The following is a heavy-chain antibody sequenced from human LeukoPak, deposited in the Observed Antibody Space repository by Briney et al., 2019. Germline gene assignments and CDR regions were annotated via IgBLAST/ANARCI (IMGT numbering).Heavy chain of an antibody. V-gene: IGHV3-30*18. J-gene: IGHJ4*02. CDR1: GFTFNNFG. D-gene: IGHD4-17*01. CDR2: ISSDGNDK. CDR3: AKDLTTLTLGKDY. Sequence: GGSLRLSCAASGFTFNNFGMHWVRQAPGKGLEWVAVISSDGNDKYYANAVKGRFTISRDNYMNTLYLHMRSLRVEDTAIYYCAKDLTTLTLGKDYWGQGTLVTVSS.